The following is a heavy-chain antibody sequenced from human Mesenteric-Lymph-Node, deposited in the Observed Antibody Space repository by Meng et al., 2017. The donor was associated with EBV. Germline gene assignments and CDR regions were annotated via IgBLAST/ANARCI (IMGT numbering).Heavy chain of an antibody. CDR2: MNTGIGNT. CDR3: ARDGPDVVVPGGLDY. D-gene: IGHD2-2*01. V-gene: IGHV1-3*04. Sequence: PPVASGAEVKETRSSVEVSFKASGYAFSNYNYDWVRQGPGQRLEWMGRMNTGIGNTKYSQRFQGRVTITSDTSARTAYMELSSLRSEDTAIYYCARDGPDVVVPGGLDYWGQGTLVTVSS. J-gene: IGHJ4*02. CDR1: GYAFSNYN.